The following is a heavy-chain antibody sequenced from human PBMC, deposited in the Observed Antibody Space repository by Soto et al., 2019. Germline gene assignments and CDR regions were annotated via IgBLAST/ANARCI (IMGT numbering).Heavy chain of an antibody. Sequence: EVQLVESGGGLVQPGGSQRLSCAASGFTFSSYWMHWVRQAPGKGLVWVSRINSAGSTTNYAYSVKGRFTISRDIAKNTLYLQMNSLRAEDTAVYYCARSAYGDYFYYYYMDVWGKGTTVTVSS. CDR1: GFTFSSYW. CDR3: ARSAYGDYFYYYYMDV. CDR2: INSAGSTT. J-gene: IGHJ6*03. V-gene: IGHV3-74*01. D-gene: IGHD4-17*01.